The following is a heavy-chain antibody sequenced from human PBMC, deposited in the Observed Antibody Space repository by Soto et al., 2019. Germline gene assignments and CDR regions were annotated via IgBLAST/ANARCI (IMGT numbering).Heavy chain of an antibody. CDR3: TRDSTDTVSDY. D-gene: IGHD4-17*01. J-gene: IGHJ4*02. CDR1: GFSVSSNH. CDR2: IYSGGNT. Sequence: GGSLRLSCAASGFSVSSNHMTWVRQAPGKGLEWVSVIYSGGNTYYADSVKGRFSISRDNSKNTLYLQMNSLRAEDTAVYYCTRDSTDTVSDYWGQGTLVTVSS. V-gene: IGHV3-66*01.